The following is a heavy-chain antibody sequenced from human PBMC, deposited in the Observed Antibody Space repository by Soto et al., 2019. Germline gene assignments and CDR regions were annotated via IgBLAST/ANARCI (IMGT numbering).Heavy chain of an antibody. J-gene: IGHJ5*02. CDR1: GFTFSSHG. CDR3: ARGADGRRFDP. D-gene: IGHD6-19*01. V-gene: IGHV3-33*01. CDR2: IWYDGSNK. Sequence: QAQVVESGGGVVQPGRSLRLSCAASGFTFSSHGMHWVRQAPGKGLEWVAVIWYDGSNKYYADYVKGRFTISRDNSKNMVYLQMNNLRAEDTALYCCARGADGRRFDPWGQGTLVTVSS.